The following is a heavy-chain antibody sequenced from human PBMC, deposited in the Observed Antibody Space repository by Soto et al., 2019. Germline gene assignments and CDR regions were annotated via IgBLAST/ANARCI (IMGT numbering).Heavy chain of an antibody. Sequence: ASVKVSCKASGGTFSSYTISWVRQAPGQGLEWMGRIIPILGIANYAQKFQGRVTITADKSTSTAYMELSSLGSEDTAVYYCARDGVSSGSYSYWGQGTLVTVSS. J-gene: IGHJ4*02. CDR2: IIPILGIA. V-gene: IGHV1-69*04. CDR3: ARDGVSSGSYSY. D-gene: IGHD6-19*01. CDR1: GGTFSSYT.